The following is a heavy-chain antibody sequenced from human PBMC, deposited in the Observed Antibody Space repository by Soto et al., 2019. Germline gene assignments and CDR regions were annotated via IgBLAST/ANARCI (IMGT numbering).Heavy chain of an antibody. D-gene: IGHD2-21*02. J-gene: IGHJ6*02. CDR2: IYYSGST. V-gene: IGHV4-61*01. CDR1: GGSVSSGSYY. Sequence: SETLSLTCTVSGGSVSSGSYYWSWIRQPPGKGLEWIGYIYYSGSTNYNPSLKSRVTISVDTSKNQFSLKLSSVTAADTAVYYCASTHCGGDCYIYYYYGMDVWGQGTTVTVSS. CDR3: ASTHCGGDCYIYYYYGMDV.